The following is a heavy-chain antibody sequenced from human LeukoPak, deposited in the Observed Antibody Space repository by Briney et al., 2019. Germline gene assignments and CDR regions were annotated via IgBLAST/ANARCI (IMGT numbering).Heavy chain of an antibody. CDR3: ARDQGIATSATGWFDP. CDR2: IHYRGST. D-gene: IGHD6-13*01. J-gene: IGHJ5*02. CDR1: GGSISGYY. V-gene: IGHV4-59*01. Sequence: PSETLSLTCTVSGGSISGYYWNWIRQPPGRGLEWIGYIHYRGSTNYHPSLKNRVTMSVDTPKNQFSLKLNSVTAADTAVYYCARDQGIATSATGWFDPWGQGTLVTVSS.